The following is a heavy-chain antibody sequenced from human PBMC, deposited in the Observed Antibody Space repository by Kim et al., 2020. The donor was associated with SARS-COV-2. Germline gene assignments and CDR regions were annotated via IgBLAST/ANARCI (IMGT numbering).Heavy chain of an antibody. D-gene: IGHD1-1*01. Sequence: SETLSLTCAVYAGSFSGHYWNWIRQSPGVGLEWVGEISHSGTTKYNPSLQSRVTLSVDTSKNQFSLKLTAVTAADTAVYYCARRSASAGVDWWGLGTPVT. V-gene: IGHV4-34*01. CDR3: ARRSASAGVDW. CDR1: AGSFSGHY. CDR2: ISHSGTT. J-gene: IGHJ4*02.